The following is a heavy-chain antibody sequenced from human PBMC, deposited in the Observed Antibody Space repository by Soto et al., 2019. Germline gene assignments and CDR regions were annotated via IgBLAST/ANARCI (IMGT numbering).Heavy chain of an antibody. D-gene: IGHD3-3*01. CDR2: IWYDGSNK. CDR1: GFTFSSYG. Sequence: HPGGSLRLSCAASGFTFSSYGMHWVRQAPGKGLEWVAVIWYDGSNKYYADSVKGRFTISRDNSKNTLYLQMNSLRAEDTAVYYCARGTRPVRFLEWLPLLSFDYWGQGTLVTVSS. J-gene: IGHJ4*02. CDR3: ARGTRPVRFLEWLPLLSFDY. V-gene: IGHV3-33*01.